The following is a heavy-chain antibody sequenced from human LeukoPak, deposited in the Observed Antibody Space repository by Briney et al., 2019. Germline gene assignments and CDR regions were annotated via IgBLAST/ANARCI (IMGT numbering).Heavy chain of an antibody. V-gene: IGHV4-4*07. CDR2: IYTSGST. CDR1: GGSISSYY. J-gene: IGHJ3*02. D-gene: IGHD4-23*01. Sequence: ETRSLTGPASGGSISSYYWSWIRQPAGKGLEWTGRIYTSGSTNYNPSLKSRVTMSVDTSKNQFTLRLSSVTAADTAVYYCARDGVRWYRDDAFDIWGQGTMVTVSS. CDR3: ARDGVRWYRDDAFDI.